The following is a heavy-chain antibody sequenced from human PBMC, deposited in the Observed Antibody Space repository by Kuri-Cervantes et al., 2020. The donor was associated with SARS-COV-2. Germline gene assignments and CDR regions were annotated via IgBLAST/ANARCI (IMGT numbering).Heavy chain of an antibody. J-gene: IGHJ4*02. D-gene: IGHD4-17*01. V-gene: IGHV1-69*05. Sequence: SVNVSCKASVGTFISYALSWVRQAPGQGLEWMGGIIHIFGTANYAQKFQGRVTITTDESTSTAYMELSSLSSEDTAVYYCARGRDDYGLGWGQGTLVTVSS. CDR3: ARGRDDYGLG. CDR2: IIHIFGTA. CDR1: VGTFISYA.